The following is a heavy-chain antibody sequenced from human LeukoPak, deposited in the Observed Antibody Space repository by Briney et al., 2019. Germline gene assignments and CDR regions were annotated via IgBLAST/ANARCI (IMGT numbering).Heavy chain of an antibody. Sequence: SEALSLTCTVSGASINTTNFYWAWIRQPPGKGLESIGNIHYTGRTYSNASLNSRVTISVDTSKNQFSLKLTSVSAADTAVYYCARQGSMTRGGYWLDPWGRGTLVIVSS. CDR1: GASINTTNFY. CDR3: ARQGSMTRGGYWLDP. J-gene: IGHJ5*02. V-gene: IGHV4-39*01. D-gene: IGHD3-10*01. CDR2: IHYTGRT.